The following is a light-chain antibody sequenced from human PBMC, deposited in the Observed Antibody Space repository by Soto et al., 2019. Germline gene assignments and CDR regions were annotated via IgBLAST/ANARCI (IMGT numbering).Light chain of an antibody. V-gene: IGKV1-39*01. J-gene: IGKJ3*01. Sequence: DIQMTQSPSSLSASVGDRVTITCRASQSISSYLNWYQQKPGKAPKLLIYAASSLQSGVPSRFSGSGSGTDFTLTISSLQPEDFATYYCQQYNNWWAFGPGTKVDIK. CDR3: QQYNNWWA. CDR1: QSISSY. CDR2: AAS.